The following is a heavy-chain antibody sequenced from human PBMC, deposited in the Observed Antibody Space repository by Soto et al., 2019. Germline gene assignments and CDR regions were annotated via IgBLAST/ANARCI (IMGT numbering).Heavy chain of an antibody. D-gene: IGHD4-17*01. CDR3: ARVGGVKGYHYVDAFDY. Sequence: ASVKVSCKASGYTLTNYGFNWVQQAPGQGLEWMGWISGYNGNTNYARKFQGRVTMTTDTSTNIAYMELRSLRSDDTAVYYCARVGGVKGYHYVDAFDYWGQGILVTVSS. CDR1: GYTLTNYG. J-gene: IGHJ4*02. V-gene: IGHV1-18*01. CDR2: ISGYNGNT.